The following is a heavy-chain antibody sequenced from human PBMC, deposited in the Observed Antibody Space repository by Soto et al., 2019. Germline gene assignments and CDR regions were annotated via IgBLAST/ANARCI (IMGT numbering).Heavy chain of an antibody. J-gene: IGHJ5*02. Sequence: EVQLVESGGGLVQPGGSLRLSCAASGFTFSSYSMNWVRQAPGKGLEWVSYISSSSSTIYYADSVKGRFTISRDNAKNSLYLQMNSLSAEDTAVYYCARASGFTFGGVIVDNWFDPWGQGTLVTVSS. CDR1: GFTFSSYS. CDR2: ISSSSSTI. CDR3: ARASGFTFGGVIVDNWFDP. V-gene: IGHV3-48*01. D-gene: IGHD3-16*02.